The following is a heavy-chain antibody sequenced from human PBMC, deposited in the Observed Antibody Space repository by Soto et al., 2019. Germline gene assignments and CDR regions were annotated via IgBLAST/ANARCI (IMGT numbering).Heavy chain of an antibody. D-gene: IGHD3-16*01. V-gene: IGHV4-39*02. Sequence: SETLSLTCSVSGGSITSSSYYWGWIRRPPGKGLEWIGTIHYSGSTYYNPSLKSRITISVDTSKTHFSLKLRSVTAADTAVYFCASKATTSGWRYSFDNWGRGTLVTVSS. J-gene: IGHJ4*02. CDR1: GGSITSSSYY. CDR3: ASKATTSGWRYSFDN. CDR2: IHYSGST.